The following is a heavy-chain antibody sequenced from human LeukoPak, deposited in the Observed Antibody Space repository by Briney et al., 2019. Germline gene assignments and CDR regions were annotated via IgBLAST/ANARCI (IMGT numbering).Heavy chain of an antibody. V-gene: IGHV4-61*02. CDR1: GGSISSGSYY. Sequence: SETLSLTCTVSGGSISSGSYYWSWIRQPAGEGLEWIGRIYTSGSTNYNPSLKSRVTISVDTSKNQFSLKLSSVTAADTAVYYCARGILAGLDYWGQGTLVTVSS. J-gene: IGHJ4*02. CDR3: ARGILAGLDY. D-gene: IGHD3/OR15-3a*01. CDR2: IYTSGST.